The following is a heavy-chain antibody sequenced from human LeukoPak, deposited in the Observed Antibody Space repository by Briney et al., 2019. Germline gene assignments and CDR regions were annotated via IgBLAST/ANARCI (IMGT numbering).Heavy chain of an antibody. V-gene: IGHV4-61*02. J-gene: IGHJ4*02. CDR3: ARDGYYYDSSGYQNYFDY. CDR1: GGSISSGSYY. D-gene: IGHD3-22*01. Sequence: SQTLSLTCTVSGGSISSGSYYWSWIRQPAGKGLEWIGRIYTSGSTNYNPSLKSRVTISVDTSKNQFSLKLSSVTAADTAVCYCARDGYYYDSSGYQNYFDYWGQGTLVTVSS. CDR2: IYTSGST.